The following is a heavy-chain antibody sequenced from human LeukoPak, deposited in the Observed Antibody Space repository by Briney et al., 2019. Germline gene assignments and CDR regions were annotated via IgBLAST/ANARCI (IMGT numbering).Heavy chain of an antibody. CDR3: AKRGIVIRAVIIIGFHKEAYYFDY. D-gene: IGHD3-10*01. Sequence: PGGSLRLSCVVSGITLSNYGMSWVRQAPGKGLEGVSGISERGGSTNYADSVKGRFIISRDTSKNTVYLQMSSLRVEDTAVYFCAKRGIVIRAVIIIGFHKEAYYFDYWGQGILVTVSS. V-gene: IGHV3-23*01. J-gene: IGHJ4*02. CDR1: GITLSNYG. CDR2: ISERGGST.